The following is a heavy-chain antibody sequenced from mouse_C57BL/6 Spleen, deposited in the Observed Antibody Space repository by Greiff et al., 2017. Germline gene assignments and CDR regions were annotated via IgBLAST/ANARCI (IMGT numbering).Heavy chain of an antibody. D-gene: IGHD1-1*01. Sequence: QVQLQQSGAELMKPGASVKLSCKATGYTFTGYWIEWVKQRPGHGLEWIGEFLPGIVSTTYNEKFKGKATFTAYTSSNTAYMQLSRLTTEDSAIYYCAREARYGSSSHWYFDVWGTGTTVTVSS. CDR2: FLPGIVST. V-gene: IGHV1-9*01. J-gene: IGHJ1*03. CDR3: AREARYGSSSHWYFDV. CDR1: GYTFTGYW.